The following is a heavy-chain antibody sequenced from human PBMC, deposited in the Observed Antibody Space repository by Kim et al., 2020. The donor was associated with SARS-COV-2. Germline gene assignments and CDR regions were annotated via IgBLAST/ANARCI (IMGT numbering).Heavy chain of an antibody. D-gene: IGHD2-21*02. J-gene: IGHJ4*02. V-gene: IGHV3-30*04. Sequence: GGSLRLSCAASGFTFSSYAMHWVRQAPGKGLEWVAVISYDGSNKYYADSVKGRFTISRDNSKNTLYLQMNSLRAEDTAVYYCARDRYGGNSYFDFWGQGTLVTVSS. CDR3: ARDRYGGNSYFDF. CDR2: ISYDGSNK. CDR1: GFTFSSYA.